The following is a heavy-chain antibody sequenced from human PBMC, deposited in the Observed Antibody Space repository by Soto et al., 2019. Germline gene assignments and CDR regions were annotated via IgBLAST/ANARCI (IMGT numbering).Heavy chain of an antibody. J-gene: IGHJ6*01. CDR2: TYYRSKWYN. D-gene: IGHD6-19*01. CDR3: ARYRKGIGQWLTNDHYCADGMEV. V-gene: IGHV6-1*01. Sequence: SQTLSLTCAISGDSVSSNSAAWNWIRQSPSRGLEWLGRTYYRSKWYNDYAVSVKSRITINPDTSKNQFSLQLNSVTPEDTAVYYCARYRKGIGQWLTNDHYCADGMEVWGQGTAVTV. CDR1: GDSVSSNSAA.